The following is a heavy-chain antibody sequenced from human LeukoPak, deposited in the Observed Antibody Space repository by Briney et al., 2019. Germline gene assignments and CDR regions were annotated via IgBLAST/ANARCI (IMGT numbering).Heavy chain of an antibody. CDR2: INHSGST. J-gene: IGHJ4*02. Sequence: GSLRLSCAASGFTFSSYAMSWVRQPPGKGLEWIGEINHSGSTNYNPSLKSRVTISVDTSKNQFSLKLSSVTAADTAVYYCARTRGRIMITFGGVHFDYWGQGTLVTVSS. CDR1: GFTFSSYA. D-gene: IGHD3-16*01. V-gene: IGHV4-34*01. CDR3: ARTRGRIMITFGGVHFDY.